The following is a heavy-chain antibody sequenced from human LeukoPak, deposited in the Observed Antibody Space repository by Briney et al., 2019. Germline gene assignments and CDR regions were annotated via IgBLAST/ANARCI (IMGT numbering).Heavy chain of an antibody. Sequence: GGSQRLSCAASGFTFSSYSMNWVRQAPGKGLEWVSSISSSSSYIYYADSVKGRFTISRDNAKNSLYLQMNSLRAEDTAVYYCARIALTTVTTPIDYWGQGTLVTVSS. CDR2: ISSSSSYI. CDR3: ARIALTTVTTPIDY. D-gene: IGHD4-17*01. V-gene: IGHV3-21*01. J-gene: IGHJ4*02. CDR1: GFTFSSYS.